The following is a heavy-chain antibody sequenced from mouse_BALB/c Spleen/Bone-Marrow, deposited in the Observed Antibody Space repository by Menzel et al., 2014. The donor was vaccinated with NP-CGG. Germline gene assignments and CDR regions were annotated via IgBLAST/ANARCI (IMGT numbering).Heavy chain of an antibody. Sequence: QVQLQQSGAELVRPGTSVKVSCKASGYAFTNYWIEWVKQRPGQGLEWIGVINPGSGGSNYNEKFKGKATLTADKSSSTAYMQLSSLTSDDSAVYFCVREVTRYAMDYWVQGTSVAVSS. CDR1: GYAFTNYW. CDR2: INPGSGGS. J-gene: IGHJ4*01. CDR3: VREVTRYAMDY. V-gene: IGHV1-54*01. D-gene: IGHD2-13*01.